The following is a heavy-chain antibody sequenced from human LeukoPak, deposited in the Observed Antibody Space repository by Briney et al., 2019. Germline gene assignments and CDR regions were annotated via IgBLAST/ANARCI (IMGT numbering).Heavy chain of an antibody. CDR2: MNPNSGNT. CDR1: GYTFTSYD. V-gene: IGHV1-8*03. Sequence: ASVKVSCKASGYTFTSYDINWARQATGQGLEWMGWMNPNSGNTGYAQKFQGRVTITRNTSISTAYMELSSLRSEDTAVYYCARLRAKDYYYYMDVWGKGTTVTVSS. J-gene: IGHJ6*03. CDR3: ARLRAKDYYYYMDV.